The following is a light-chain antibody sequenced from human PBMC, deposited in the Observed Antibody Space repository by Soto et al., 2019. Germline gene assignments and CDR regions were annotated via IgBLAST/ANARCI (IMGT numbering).Light chain of an antibody. CDR1: STDVGGYNY. J-gene: IGLJ1*01. CDR3: CSYAGGPYV. CDR2: EVD. Sequence: QSALTQPRSVSGSPGQSVAISCTGTSTDVGGYNYVSWFQHHPGQAPKVMIYEVDKRPSGVPDRFSGSKSGNTASLTISGLQAEDEADYYCCSYAGGPYVFGGGTKLTVL. V-gene: IGLV2-11*01.